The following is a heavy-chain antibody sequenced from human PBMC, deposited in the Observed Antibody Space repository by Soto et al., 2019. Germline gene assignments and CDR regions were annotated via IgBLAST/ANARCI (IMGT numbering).Heavy chain of an antibody. D-gene: IGHD2-2*01. CDR3: ARATVPVANDAFDI. Sequence: GGSLRLSCAAAGFAFSRHWMSWVRKAPGKGLQWVANIKEDGSEKSYVDAVKGRFTISRDNAKNSLYLQVDSLRAEDTALYFCARATVPVANDAFDIWGQGTMVTVS. J-gene: IGHJ3*02. CDR2: IKEDGSEK. V-gene: IGHV3-7*01. CDR1: GFAFSRHW.